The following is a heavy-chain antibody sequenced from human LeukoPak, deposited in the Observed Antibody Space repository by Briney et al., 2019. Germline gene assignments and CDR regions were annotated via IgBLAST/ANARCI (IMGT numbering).Heavy chain of an antibody. J-gene: IGHJ4*02. CDR1: GYTFTGYY. CDR2: MNPNSGNT. V-gene: IGHV1-8*02. D-gene: IGHD2-2*02. CDR3: ARGTQYCTSASCYNF. Sequence: WASVKVSCKASGYTFTGYYMHWVRQAAGQGLEWMGWMNPNSGNTGYAQKFQGRVTMTRSTSISTAYMELGGLTSEDTAVYHCARGTQYCTSASCYNFWGQGTLVTVSS.